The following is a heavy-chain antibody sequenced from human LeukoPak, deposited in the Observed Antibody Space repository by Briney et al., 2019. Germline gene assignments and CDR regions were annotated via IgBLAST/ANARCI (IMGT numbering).Heavy chain of an antibody. Sequence: GGSLRLSCEASGFTFSSYGMSWVRQAPGKGLEWASTISDGGSITYYADSVKGRFTISRDNAKNTVYLQMNSLRAEDTAVYYCAKDPGVQQYYFDYWGQGTLVTVSS. CDR2: ISDGGSIT. V-gene: IGHV3-23*01. J-gene: IGHJ4*02. D-gene: IGHD6-13*01. CDR1: GFTFSSYG. CDR3: AKDPGVQQYYFDY.